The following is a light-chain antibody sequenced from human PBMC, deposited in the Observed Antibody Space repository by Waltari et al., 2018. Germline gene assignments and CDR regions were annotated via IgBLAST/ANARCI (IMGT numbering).Light chain of an antibody. CDR3: QHYLRLPVT. CDR1: QSVSRA. V-gene: IGKV3-20*01. CDR2: GAT. Sequence: EIVLTQSPATLSLSPGERATVSCRASQSVSRALAWYQQKPGQAPRLLIYGATTRATGIPDRFSGSGSGTDFSLTISRLEPDDFAVYYCQHYLRLPVTFGQGTTVEI. J-gene: IGKJ1*01.